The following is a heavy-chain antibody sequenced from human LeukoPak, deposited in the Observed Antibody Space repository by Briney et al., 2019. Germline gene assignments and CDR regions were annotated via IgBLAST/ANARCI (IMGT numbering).Heavy chain of an antibody. CDR3: VTLRKRGGAFDN. Sequence: SETLSLTCTVSGGSFSGYYWSWIRQPPGKGLEWIGEINHSGSTNYNPSLKSRVTISVDTSKNQFSLKLRSVTAADTAVYYCVTLRKRGGAFDNWGQGTMVTVSS. CDR2: INHSGST. V-gene: IGHV4-34*01. CDR1: GGSFSGYY. J-gene: IGHJ3*02.